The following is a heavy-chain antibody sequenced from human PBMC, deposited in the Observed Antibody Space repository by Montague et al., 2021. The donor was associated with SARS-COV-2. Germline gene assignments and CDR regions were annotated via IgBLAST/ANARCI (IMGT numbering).Heavy chain of an antibody. D-gene: IGHD4-23*01. CDR2: IYYCGAV. CDR1: GGSITGYY. V-gene: IGHV4-59*01. CDR3: VRDHPYGGPRGAYDI. J-gene: IGHJ3*02. Sequence: SETLSLTCTVSGGSITGYYWSWLRRSPGKALEWIAYIYYCGAVNYNPSLGSRVAISPDTSKNQLSLKVNSVTAADTAVYYCVRDHPYGGPRGAYDIWGQGTVVTVSS.